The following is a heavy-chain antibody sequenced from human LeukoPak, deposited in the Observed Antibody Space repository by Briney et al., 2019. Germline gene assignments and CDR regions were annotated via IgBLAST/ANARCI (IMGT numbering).Heavy chain of an antibody. CDR1: AFSLTTYG. CDR2: IRPNGINK. J-gene: IGHJ5*02. Sequence: GGSLRLSCVVSAFSLTTYGMLWVRQAPGKGLEWVSFIRPNGINKYYADSVKGRFTISRDNSKSTLYLQMNSLRTEDTALYYCAKDRPLEGGFDPWGQGSLVTVSS. D-gene: IGHD3-16*01. V-gene: IGHV3-30*02. CDR3: AKDRPLEGGFDP.